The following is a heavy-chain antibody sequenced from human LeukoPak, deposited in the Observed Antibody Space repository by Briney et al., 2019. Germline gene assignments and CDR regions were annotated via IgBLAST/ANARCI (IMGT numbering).Heavy chain of an antibody. J-gene: IGHJ4*02. CDR1: GFTFRSYW. Sequence: GGSLRLSCAASGFTFRSYWMHWVRQAPGKGLVWVSRINTDGSSTTYADSVKGRFTISRDNAKNTLYLQMNSLRAEDTAVYYCARGVVYGSGSYYSISIDYWGQGTLVTVSS. D-gene: IGHD3-10*01. V-gene: IGHV3-74*01. CDR2: INTDGSST. CDR3: ARGVVYGSGSYYSISIDY.